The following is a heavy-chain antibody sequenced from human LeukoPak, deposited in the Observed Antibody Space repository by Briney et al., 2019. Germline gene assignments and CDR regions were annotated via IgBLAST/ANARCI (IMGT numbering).Heavy chain of an antibody. D-gene: IGHD3-22*01. Sequence: GGSLRLSCVASGFSFNTFALTWVRQAPGKGLEWVSTISDYPHYADSVRGRFTISRDNSRKTVFLQMNSLTPEDTAVYYCARAVPSTYYYDSSGYPDYWGQGTLVTVSS. CDR2: ISDYP. CDR3: ARAVPSTYYYDSSGYPDY. CDR1: GFSFNTFA. J-gene: IGHJ4*02. V-gene: IGHV3-23*05.